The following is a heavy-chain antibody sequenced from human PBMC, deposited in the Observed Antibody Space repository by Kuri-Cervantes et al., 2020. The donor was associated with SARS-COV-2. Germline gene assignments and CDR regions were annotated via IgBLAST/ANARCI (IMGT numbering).Heavy chain of an antibody. CDR2: ISGSGGGT. D-gene: IGHD1-26*01. J-gene: IGHJ4*02. V-gene: IGHV3-23*01. CDR1: GFTFSSYA. Sequence: GGSLRLSCAASGFTFSSYAMSWVRQAPGKGLEWVSAISGSGGGTYYADAVKGRFTISRDNSKNTLYLQMNSLRAEDTAVYYCAKDRRWVGAEKYYFDYWGQGTLVTVSS. CDR3: AKDRRWVGAEKYYFDY.